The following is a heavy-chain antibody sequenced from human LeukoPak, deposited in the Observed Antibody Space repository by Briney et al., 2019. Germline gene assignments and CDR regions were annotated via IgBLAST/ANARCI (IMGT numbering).Heavy chain of an antibody. Sequence: SETLSLTCTVSDDSISSYYWSWIRQPPGKGLEWIGYFYYSGSTNYNPSLKRRVTISGDTSKNQFSLKLNSVTAADTAVYYCATSRGVLTPFDYWGQGTLVTVSS. D-gene: IGHD3-10*01. V-gene: IGHV4-59*01. J-gene: IGHJ4*02. CDR2: FYYSGST. CDR1: DDSISSYY. CDR3: ATSRGVLTPFDY.